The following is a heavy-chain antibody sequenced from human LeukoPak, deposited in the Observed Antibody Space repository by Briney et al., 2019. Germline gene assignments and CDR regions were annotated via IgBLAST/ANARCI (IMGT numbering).Heavy chain of an antibody. Sequence: ASVKVSCKASGYTFTGYHMHWVRQAPGQGLEWMGRINPNSGGTNYAQKFQGRVTMTRDTSISTACMELSRLRSDDTAVYYCAREIVAGTNFDYWGQGTLVTVSS. V-gene: IGHV1-2*06. CDR2: INPNSGGT. D-gene: IGHD6-19*01. CDR1: GYTFTGYH. J-gene: IGHJ4*02. CDR3: AREIVAGTNFDY.